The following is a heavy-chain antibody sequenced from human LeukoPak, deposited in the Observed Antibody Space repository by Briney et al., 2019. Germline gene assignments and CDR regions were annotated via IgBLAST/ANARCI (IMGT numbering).Heavy chain of an antibody. CDR3: ARDLGSGSYHRGAFDI. D-gene: IGHD1-26*01. V-gene: IGHV1-46*01. CDR1: GYTFTSYY. CDR2: INPSGGST. Sequence: ASVKVSCKASGYTFTSYYMHWVRQAPGQGLEWMGIINPSGGSTSYAQKFQGRVTMTRDMSTSTVYMELSSLRSEDTAVYYCARDLGSGSYHRGAFDIWGQGTMVTVSS. J-gene: IGHJ3*02.